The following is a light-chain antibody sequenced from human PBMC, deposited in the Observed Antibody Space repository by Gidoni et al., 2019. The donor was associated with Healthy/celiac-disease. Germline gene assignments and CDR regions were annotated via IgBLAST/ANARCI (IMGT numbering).Light chain of an antibody. CDR1: SSNIGAGYD. Sequence: QSVLTQPPSVSGAPGQRVTISCTGSSSNIGAGYDVHWYPQLPGTAPKLLIYGNSKRPSGVPDRFSGSKSGTSASLAITGLQAEDEADYYCQFYDSSLSGSVFGGGTKLTVL. CDR3: QFYDSSLSGSV. V-gene: IGLV1-40*01. CDR2: GNS. J-gene: IGLJ2*01.